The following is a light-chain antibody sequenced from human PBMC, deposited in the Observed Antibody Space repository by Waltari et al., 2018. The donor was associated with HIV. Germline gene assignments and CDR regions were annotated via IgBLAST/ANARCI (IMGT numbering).Light chain of an antibody. CDR1: QSVLRSSSSKNS. J-gene: IGKJ2*01. CDR3: QQHYTSPYT. V-gene: IGKV4-1*01. Sequence: DIVLTQSPDSLAVSLGERATINCKNSQSVLRSSSSKNSFVWYQQKSGQPPNLRIYWASTREAGVPERFIGSCSGTDFALTVSGLLAADVAVYYCQQHYTSPYTFGQGTKLEIK. CDR2: WAS.